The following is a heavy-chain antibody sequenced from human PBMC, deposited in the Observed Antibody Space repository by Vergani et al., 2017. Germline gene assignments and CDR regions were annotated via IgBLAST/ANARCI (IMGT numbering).Heavy chain of an antibody. CDR2: ISWNSGSI. CDR1: GFTFDDYA. CDR3: ARGGDNWKGGPGDSDI. V-gene: IGHV3-9*01. J-gene: IGHJ3*02. Sequence: EVQLVESGGGLVQPGRSLRLSCAASGFTFDDYAMHWVRQAPGKGLEWVSGISWNSGSIGYADSVKGRFTISRDNAKNSLYLQMNSLKAEDTALYYCARGGDNWKGGPGDSDIWGQGTMVTVSS. D-gene: IGHD1-20*01.